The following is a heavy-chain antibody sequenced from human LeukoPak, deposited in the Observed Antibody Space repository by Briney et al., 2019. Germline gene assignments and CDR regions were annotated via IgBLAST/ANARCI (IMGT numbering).Heavy chain of an antibody. CDR3: AREYYGSGSYYNVGY. D-gene: IGHD3-10*01. V-gene: IGHV3-48*03. CDR2: ILDTGRVV. Sequence: GGSLRLSCTASGFVFSRFEMNWVRQAPGKGLQWVSSILDTGRVVNYADSVKGRFSISRDNAKKSLYVQMNSLRAEDTALYYCAREYYGSGSYYNVGYWGQGTLVTVSS. CDR1: GFVFSRFE. J-gene: IGHJ4*02.